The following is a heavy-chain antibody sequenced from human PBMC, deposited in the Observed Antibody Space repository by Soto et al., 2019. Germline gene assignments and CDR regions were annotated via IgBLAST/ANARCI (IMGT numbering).Heavy chain of an antibody. Sequence: EVQLVESGGGFVKPGGSLRLSCAASGLIFSDAWMNWVGQAQGKGLEWVARIKSQMDGGTTDYAAPVKGRFTISRDDSKNTLYLQMNSLKGEDTAVYYCATAPGYWGSAPLDYWGQGTLVIVSS. CDR2: IKSQMDGGTT. CDR1: GLIFSDAW. CDR3: ATAPGYWGSAPLDY. D-gene: IGHD3-16*01. V-gene: IGHV3-15*07. J-gene: IGHJ4*02.